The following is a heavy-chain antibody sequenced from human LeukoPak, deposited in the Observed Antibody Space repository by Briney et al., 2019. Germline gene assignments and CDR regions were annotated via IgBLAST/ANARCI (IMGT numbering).Heavy chain of an antibody. V-gene: IGHV4-59*08. Sequence: PSETLSLTCTVSGGSLSTYYWGWIRQPPGKGLEWIAFIHYSGSTNYNLSLRTRVTISVDTTKNQFSLKVSSVTAADTAIYYCARQGDGVEYFYAVDVWGQGTTVTVSS. D-gene: IGHD3-16*01. CDR1: GGSLSTYY. J-gene: IGHJ6*02. CDR3: ARQGDGVEYFYAVDV. CDR2: IHYSGST.